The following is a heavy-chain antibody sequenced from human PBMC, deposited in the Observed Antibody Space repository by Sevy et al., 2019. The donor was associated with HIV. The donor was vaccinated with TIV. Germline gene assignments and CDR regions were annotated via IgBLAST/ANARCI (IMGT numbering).Heavy chain of an antibody. V-gene: IGHV3-23*01. J-gene: IGHJ3*02. Sequence: GGSLRLSCAASGFTVSNYAMNWVRQAPGKGLEWVSAISGRGDDTYYADSVKGRFTISRDKSKNTLYLQMNSLRAEDTAVYYCAKDIGVVVGEAFDIWGQGTMVTVSS. CDR3: AKDIGVVVGEAFDI. D-gene: IGHD2-15*01. CDR1: GFTVSNYA. CDR2: ISGRGDDT.